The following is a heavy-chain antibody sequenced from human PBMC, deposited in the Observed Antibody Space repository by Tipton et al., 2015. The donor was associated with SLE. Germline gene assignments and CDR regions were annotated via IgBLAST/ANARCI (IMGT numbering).Heavy chain of an antibody. CDR1: GFAFSSSW. Sequence: SLRLSCTASGFAFSSSWMNWVRQAPGKGLEWVANIKEDGSEKHYVDSVKDRLTISRDNSKSTMFLQMSSLRAEDTAVYYCARGRGPNRDYSHPLDAWGQGTLVTVSS. CDR3: ARGRGPNRDYSHPLDA. D-gene: IGHD4-11*01. J-gene: IGHJ5*02. CDR2: IKEDGSEK. V-gene: IGHV3-7*01.